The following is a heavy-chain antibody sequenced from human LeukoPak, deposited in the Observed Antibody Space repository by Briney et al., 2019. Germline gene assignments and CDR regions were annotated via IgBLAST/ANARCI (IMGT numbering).Heavy chain of an antibody. J-gene: IGHJ4*02. V-gene: IGHV1-18*01. D-gene: IGHD3-10*01. CDR3: ARTYGSGSYLFDY. CDR2: ISGSTGNT. Sequence: GTSVKVSCKASGYSFTSYGITWVREAPGQGPEWMGWISGSTGNTHYAQNVQGRVTMTTDTFTSTAYMELRSLRSDDTAVYYCARTYGSGSYLFDYWGQGTLVTASS. CDR1: GYSFTSYG.